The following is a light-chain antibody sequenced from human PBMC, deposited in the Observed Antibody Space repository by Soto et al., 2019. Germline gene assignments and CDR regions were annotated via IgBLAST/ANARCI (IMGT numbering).Light chain of an antibody. CDR2: RDN. J-gene: IGLJ2*01. Sequence: QSVLTQPPSASGTPGQTLTISCSGSSSNIEINYVYWYQQFPGTAPKLLIYRDNQRPSGVPDRFSGSKSGTSASLAISGLRPEDEADYIGAAWDASLGGRVLFGGGTKLTVL. V-gene: IGLV1-47*01. CDR3: AAWDASLGGRVL. CDR1: SSNIEINY.